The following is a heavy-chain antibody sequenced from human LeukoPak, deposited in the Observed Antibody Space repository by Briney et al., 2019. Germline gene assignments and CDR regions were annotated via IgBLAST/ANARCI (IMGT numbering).Heavy chain of an antibody. CDR3: ARDLSYHGSGSYDC. J-gene: IGHJ4*02. CDR2: IKGDGSST. CDR1: GFTFSTYW. D-gene: IGHD3-10*01. Sequence: GGSLRLSCAASGFTFSTYWMHWVRQAPGKGLVWVARIKGDGSSTIYADSVKGRFTISRDNSKNTLYLQMNSLRAEDTAVYYCARDLSYHGSGSYDCWGQGTLVTVSS. V-gene: IGHV3-74*01.